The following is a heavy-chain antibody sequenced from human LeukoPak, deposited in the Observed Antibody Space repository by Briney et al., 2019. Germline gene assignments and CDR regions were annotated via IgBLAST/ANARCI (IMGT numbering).Heavy chain of an antibody. Sequence: SETLSLTCTASGGSISSYYWSWIRQPPGKGLEWIGYIYYSGSTNYNPSLKSRVTISVDTSKNQFSLKLSSVTAADAAVYYCARGDYGSNFDYWGQGTLVTVSS. CDR3: ARGDYGSNFDY. CDR1: GGSISSYY. J-gene: IGHJ4*02. V-gene: IGHV4-59*01. D-gene: IGHD4/OR15-4a*01. CDR2: IYYSGST.